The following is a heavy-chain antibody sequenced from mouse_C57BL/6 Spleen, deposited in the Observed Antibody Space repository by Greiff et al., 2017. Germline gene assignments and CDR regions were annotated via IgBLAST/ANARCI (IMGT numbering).Heavy chain of an antibody. Sequence: VQVVESGGGLVKPGGSLKLSCAASGFTFSSYAMSWVRQTPEKRLEWVATISDGGSYTYYPDNVKGRFTISRDNAKNNLYLQMSHLKSEDTAMYYCARDDYGGFAYWGQGTLVTVSA. V-gene: IGHV5-4*01. J-gene: IGHJ3*01. CDR3: ARDDYGGFAY. D-gene: IGHD2-4*01. CDR2: ISDGGSYT. CDR1: GFTFSSYA.